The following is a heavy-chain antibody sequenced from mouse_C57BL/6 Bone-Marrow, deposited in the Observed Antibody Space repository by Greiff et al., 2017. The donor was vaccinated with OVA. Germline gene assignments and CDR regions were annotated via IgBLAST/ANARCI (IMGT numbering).Heavy chain of an antibody. Sequence: QVQLQQLGPELVKPGASVKISCKASGYTFTDYYLNWVKQRPGQGLEWIGWIFPGSGSTYYTEKFKGKATLTVDTSSSTAYMLLSSLTSEDSAVYFCAREGATVDYFDDGGQGTTLTVSS. CDR2: IFPGSGST. CDR1: GYTFTDYY. CDR3: AREGATVDYFDD. D-gene: IGHD1-1*01. V-gene: IGHV1-75*01. J-gene: IGHJ2*01.